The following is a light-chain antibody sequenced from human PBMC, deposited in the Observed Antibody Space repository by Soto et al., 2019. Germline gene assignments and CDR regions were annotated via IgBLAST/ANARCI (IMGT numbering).Light chain of an antibody. CDR3: QHYENLPVT. J-gene: IGKJ5*01. V-gene: IGKV1-33*01. CDR1: QDIKQY. Sequence: DIQMTQSPSSLSASVGDSITITCQASQDIKQYVNWYQQKPGKAPILLIFDGSRLEAGAPSRFSGSGFGTDFSFTISSLQPEDFATYYCQHYENLPVTFGGGTRLEIK. CDR2: DGS.